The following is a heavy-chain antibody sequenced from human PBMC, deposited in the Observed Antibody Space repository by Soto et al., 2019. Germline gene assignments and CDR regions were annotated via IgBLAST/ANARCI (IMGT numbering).Heavy chain of an antibody. D-gene: IGHD2-21*02. CDR1: GDSISTSNYY. CDR2: IHYSGTT. J-gene: IGHJ4*02. V-gene: IGHV4-39*01. Sequence: SETLSLTCSVSGDSISTSNYYWGWVRQPPGKGLEWIGSIHYSGTTQFHPSLKTRVTISVDTSKNEFSLRLRSVTAADTAVYYWVRNVKAMASAMTYWGQGIQATVAS. CDR3: VRNVKAMASAMTY.